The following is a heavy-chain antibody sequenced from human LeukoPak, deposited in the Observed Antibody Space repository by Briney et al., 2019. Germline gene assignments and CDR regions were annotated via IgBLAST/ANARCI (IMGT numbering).Heavy chain of an antibody. CDR2: IYYSGST. V-gene: IGHV4-59*08. CDR3: ARHLTDSSGWYNWFDP. D-gene: IGHD6-19*01. Sequence: PSETLSLTCTVSGGSISRDYWSWIRQPPGKGLEWIGYIYYSGSTNYNPSLKSRVTITVDTSKNQFSLKLSSVTAADTAVYYCARHLTDSSGWYNWFDPWGQGTLVTVSS. J-gene: IGHJ5*02. CDR1: GGSISRDY.